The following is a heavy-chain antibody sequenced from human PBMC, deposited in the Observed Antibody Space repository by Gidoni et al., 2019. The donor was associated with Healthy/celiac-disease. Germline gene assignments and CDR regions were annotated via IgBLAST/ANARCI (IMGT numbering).Heavy chain of an antibody. CDR2: ISAYNGNT. D-gene: IGHD7-27*01. Sequence: VQLVQSGAEVKKPGASVKVSCKAAGYTFTSYGISWVQQAPGQGLEWMGWISAYNGNTTYAQKLQGRVTMTTDTSTSTAYMELRSLRSDDTAVYYCAITGDIYYYYGMDVWGQGTTVTVSS. J-gene: IGHJ6*02. CDR1: GYTFTSYG. V-gene: IGHV1-18*01. CDR3: AITGDIYYYYGMDV.